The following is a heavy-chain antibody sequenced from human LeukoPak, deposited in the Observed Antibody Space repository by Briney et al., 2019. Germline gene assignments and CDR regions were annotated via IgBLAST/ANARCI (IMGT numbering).Heavy chain of an antibody. V-gene: IGHV4-34*01. Sequence: EXLSLTCIVSGGISSSYYWGWVRQPPGKGLEWIGEINHSGSTNYNPSLKSRVTISVDTSKNQFSLKLSSVTAADTAVYYCARGTRSSWYGDDYWGQGTLVTVSS. CDR2: INHSGST. D-gene: IGHD6-13*01. CDR3: ARGTRSSWYGDDY. CDR1: GGISSSYY. J-gene: IGHJ4*02.